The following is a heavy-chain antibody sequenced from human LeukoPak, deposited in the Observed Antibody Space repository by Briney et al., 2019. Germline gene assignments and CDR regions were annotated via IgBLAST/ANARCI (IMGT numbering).Heavy chain of an antibody. CDR2: ISYDGSNK. J-gene: IGHJ4*02. CDR3: ARFVTDY. CDR1: GFTFSSYA. V-gene: IGHV3-30*15. Sequence: GRSLRLSCAASGFTFSSYAMHWVRQAPGKGLEWVAVISYDGSNKYYADSVKGRFTISRDNSKNTLYLQMSSLRAEDTAVYYCARFVTDYWGQGTLVTVSS.